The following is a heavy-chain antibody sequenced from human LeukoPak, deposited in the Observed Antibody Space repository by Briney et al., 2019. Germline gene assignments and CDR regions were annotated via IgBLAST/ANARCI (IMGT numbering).Heavy chain of an antibody. J-gene: IGHJ4*02. CDR3: ARNIVATTNYDY. CDR2: ISAYNGNT. V-gene: IGHV1-8*03. CDR1: GGTFSNYA. D-gene: IGHD5-12*01. Sequence: GASVKVSCKASGGTFSNYAISWVRQAPGQGLEWMGWISAYNGNTNYAQKFQGRVTITRDTSINTAYMELSSLTSGDTAVYYCARNIVATTNYDYWGQGTLVTVSS.